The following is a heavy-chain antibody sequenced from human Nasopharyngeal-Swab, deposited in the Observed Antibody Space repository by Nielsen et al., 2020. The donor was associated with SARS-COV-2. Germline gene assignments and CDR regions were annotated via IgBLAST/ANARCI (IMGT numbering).Heavy chain of an antibody. D-gene: IGHD6-19*01. V-gene: IGHV4-59*01. J-gene: IGHJ4*02. Sequence: ESLKISCAASGFTFSDYYMSWIRQPPGKGLEWIGYIYYSGSTNYNPSLKSRVTISVDTSKNQFSLKLSSVTAADTAVYYCASVGYSSGWYFDYWGQGTLVTVSS. CDR3: ASVGYSSGWYFDY. CDR2: IYYSGST. CDR1: GFTFSDYY.